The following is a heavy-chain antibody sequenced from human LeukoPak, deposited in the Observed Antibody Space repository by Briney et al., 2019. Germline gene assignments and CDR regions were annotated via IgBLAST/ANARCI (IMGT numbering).Heavy chain of an antibody. J-gene: IGHJ4*02. Sequence: SETLSLTCAVHGGSLSGYYWSWIHQPPGKGLEWIWEINHSGSTNYNPSLKSRVTISVDASKNQFSLKLSSVTAADTAVYFCARAEDIVVVPAAKKGAYDYWGQGTLVTVSS. CDR3: ARAEDIVVVPAAKKGAYDY. D-gene: IGHD2-2*01. V-gene: IGHV4-34*01. CDR1: GGSLSGYY. CDR2: INHSGST.